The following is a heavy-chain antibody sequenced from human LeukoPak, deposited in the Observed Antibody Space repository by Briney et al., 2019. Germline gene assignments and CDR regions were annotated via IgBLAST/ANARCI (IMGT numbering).Heavy chain of an antibody. CDR1: EFTFEDYA. CDR2: ISWDSISM. D-gene: IGHD3-10*01. J-gene: IGHJ3*01. V-gene: IGHV3-9*01. Sequence: GGSLRLSCAASEFTFEDYAMHWVRQAPGKGLEWVAGISWDSISMDYADSVKGRFTISRDNAKKSLYLQMDSLRAEDTALYYCAKTRSGFLLTDTNVFDLWGQGTMVSVSS. CDR3: AKTRSGFLLTDTNVFDL.